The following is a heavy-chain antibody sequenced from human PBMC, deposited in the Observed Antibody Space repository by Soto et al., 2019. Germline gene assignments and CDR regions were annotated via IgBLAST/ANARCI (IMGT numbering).Heavy chain of an antibody. CDR2: IYYSGST. J-gene: IGHJ5*02. V-gene: IGHV4-39*07. D-gene: IGHD1-26*01. Sequence: PSETLSLTCTVSGGSISSSSYYWGWIRQPPGKGLEWIGSIYYSGSTYYNPSLKSRVTISVDTSKNQFSLKLSSVTAADTAVYYCARSSISSGSYYRWGQGTLVTVSS. CDR3: ARSSISSGSYYR. CDR1: GGSISSSSYY.